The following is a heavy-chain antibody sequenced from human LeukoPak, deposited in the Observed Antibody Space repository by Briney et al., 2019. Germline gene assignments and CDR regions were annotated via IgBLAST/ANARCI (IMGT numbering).Heavy chain of an antibody. CDR3: ARGGGLDV. V-gene: IGHV3-7*03. D-gene: IGHD3-16*01. Sequence: GGSLRLSCAASGFTFSSYSMNWVRQAPGKGLEWVASINHNGNVNYYVDSVKGRFTISRDNAKNSLYLQMSNLRAEDTAVFFCARGGGLDVWGQGATVTVSS. J-gene: IGHJ6*02. CDR2: INHNGNVN. CDR1: GFTFSSYS.